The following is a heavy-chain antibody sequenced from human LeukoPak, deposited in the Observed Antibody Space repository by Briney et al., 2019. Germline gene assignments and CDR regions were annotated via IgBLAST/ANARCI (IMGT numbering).Heavy chain of an antibody. CDR1: GYTFTSYY. CDR3: ARVAWEGSYCGGDCSPFDY. D-gene: IGHD2-21*02. CDR2: INPSGGST. J-gene: IGHJ4*02. Sequence: ASVKVSCKASGYTFTSYYMHWVRQAPGQGLEWMGIINPSGGSTSYAQKFQGRVTMTRDTSTSTVYMELSSLRSEDTAVYYCARVAWEGSYCGGDCSPFDYWGQGTLVTVSS. V-gene: IGHV1-46*01.